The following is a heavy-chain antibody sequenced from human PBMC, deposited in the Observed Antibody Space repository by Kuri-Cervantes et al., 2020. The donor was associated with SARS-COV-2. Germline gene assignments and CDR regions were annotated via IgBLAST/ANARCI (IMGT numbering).Heavy chain of an antibody. V-gene: IGHV3-30*18. CDR3: AKETGAAGSSWMSYFDN. CDR2: ISTDGTIT. Sequence: GESLKISCAASGFTLGNHDMHWVRQAPGKGLEWLAVISTDGTITHYADSVKGRFTISRDNSKSTLYLEMNSLRDEDTGVYYCAKETGAAGSSWMSYFDNWGLGTQVTVSS. D-gene: IGHD6-13*01. CDR1: GFTLGNHD. J-gene: IGHJ4*02.